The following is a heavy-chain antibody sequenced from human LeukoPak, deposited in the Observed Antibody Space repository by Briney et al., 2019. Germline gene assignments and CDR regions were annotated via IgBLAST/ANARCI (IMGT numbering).Heavy chain of an antibody. CDR2: VSHVGSIQ. Sequence: GGSLRLSCAASGFTFPTNPMHWVRQAPGKGLEWVAVVSHVGSIQNYADSVRGRFTISRDNSKNTVYLQMNSLRTEDTAVYFCARGGGGVVVKYNWFDPWGQGTLVTVSS. J-gene: IGHJ5*02. V-gene: IGHV3-30-3*01. D-gene: IGHD2-21*01. CDR3: ARGGGGVVVKYNWFDP. CDR1: GFTFPTNP.